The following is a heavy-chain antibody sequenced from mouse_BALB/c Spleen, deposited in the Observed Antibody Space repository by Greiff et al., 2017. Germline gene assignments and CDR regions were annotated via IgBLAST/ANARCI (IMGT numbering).Heavy chain of an antibody. CDR2: IWAGGST. CDR1: GFSLTSYG. D-gene: IGHD1-1*01. J-gene: IGHJ3*01. CDR3: ARDDYGSSYPFAY. Sequence: QVQLQQSGPGLVAPSQSLSITCTVSGFSLTSYGVHWVRQPPGKGLEWLGVIWAGGSTNYNSALMSRLSISKGNSKSQVFLKMNSLQTDDTAMYYCARDDYGSSYPFAYWGQGTLVTVSA. V-gene: IGHV2-9*02.